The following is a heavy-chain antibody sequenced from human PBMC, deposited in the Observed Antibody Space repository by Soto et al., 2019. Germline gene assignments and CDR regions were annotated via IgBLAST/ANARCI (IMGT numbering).Heavy chain of an antibody. Sequence: TSETLSLTCTVSGGSISRYYWSWIRQPPGKGLEWIGCIHYSGSTSHNPSLKSRVTISVDTSKNQFSLKLSSVTAADTAVYYCAGDSSGRAPTNYFGYWGQGTLVTVSS. V-gene: IGHV4-59*01. CDR2: IHYSGST. J-gene: IGHJ4*02. CDR3: AGDSSGRAPTNYFGY. CDR1: GGSISRYY. D-gene: IGHD3-22*01.